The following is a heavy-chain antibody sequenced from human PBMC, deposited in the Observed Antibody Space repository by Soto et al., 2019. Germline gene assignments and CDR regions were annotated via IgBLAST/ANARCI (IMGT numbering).Heavy chain of an antibody. CDR3: ARDHYDILTGYYFYYYYGMDV. D-gene: IGHD3-9*01. J-gene: IGHJ6*02. V-gene: IGHV1-18*01. CDR1: GYTFTSYG. Sequence: QVQLVQSGAEVKKPGASVKVSCKASGYTFTSYGISWVRQAPGQGLEWMGWISAYNGNTNYAQKLQGRVTMTTDTSTSRAYMELRSLRSDDTAVYYCARDHYDILTGYYFYYYYGMDVWGQGTTVTVSS. CDR2: ISAYNGNT.